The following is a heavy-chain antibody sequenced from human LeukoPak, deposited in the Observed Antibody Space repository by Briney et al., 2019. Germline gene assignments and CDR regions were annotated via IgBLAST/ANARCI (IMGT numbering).Heavy chain of an antibody. CDR1: GYTFTSYD. CDR3: ARGDYYDSSGYYFLVGAFDI. CDR2: MNPNSGNT. V-gene: IGHV1-8*01. Sequence: GASVTVSCTASGYTFTSYDINWVRQATGQGLEWMGWMNPNSGNTGYAQKFQGRVTMTRNTSISTAYMELSSLRSEDTAVYYCARGDYYDSSGYYFLVGAFDIWGQGTMVTVSS. D-gene: IGHD3-22*01. J-gene: IGHJ3*02.